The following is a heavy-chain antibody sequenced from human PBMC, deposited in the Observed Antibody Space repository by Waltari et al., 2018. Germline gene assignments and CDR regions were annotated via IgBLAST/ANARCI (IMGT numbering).Heavy chain of an antibody. Sequence: QLQLQESGPGLVKPSETLSLTCTVSGGSISSSSYYWGWIRQPPGKGLEWIGSIYYSGITYYNPSLKSRVTISVDTSKNQFSLKLSSVTAADTAVYYCARVSTGGWFDPWGQGTLVTVSS. D-gene: IGHD2-8*02. CDR1: GGSISSSSYY. CDR3: ARVSTGGWFDP. J-gene: IGHJ5*02. V-gene: IGHV4-39*07. CDR2: IYYSGIT.